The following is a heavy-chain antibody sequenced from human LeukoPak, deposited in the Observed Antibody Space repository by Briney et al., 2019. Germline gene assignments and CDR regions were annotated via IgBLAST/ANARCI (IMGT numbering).Heavy chain of an antibody. CDR2: ISGSGGST. V-gene: IGHV3-23*01. D-gene: IGHD2-15*01. Sequence: GGSLRLSCAASGFTFRSYAMSWVRQAPGKGLEWVSDISGSGGSTYYADSVKGRFTISRDNSKNTLYLQMNSLRAEDTAVYYCAKDRAYCSGGSCQEYYFDYWGQGTLVTVSS. J-gene: IGHJ4*02. CDR3: AKDRAYCSGGSCQEYYFDY. CDR1: GFTFRSYA.